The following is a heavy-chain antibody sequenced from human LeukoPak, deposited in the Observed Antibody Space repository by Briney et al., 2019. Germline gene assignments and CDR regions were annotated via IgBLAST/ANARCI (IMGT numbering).Heavy chain of an antibody. CDR1: GGSISSYY. Sequence: SETLSLTCTVSGGSISSYYWSWIRQPPGKGLEWIGYIYYSGSTNYNPSLKSRVTISVDTSKNQFSLKLSSVTAADTAVYYCARGWYSSGLYSDYWGQGTLVTVSS. CDR3: ARGWYSSGLYSDY. D-gene: IGHD6-19*01. CDR2: IYYSGST. J-gene: IGHJ4*02. V-gene: IGHV4-59*01.